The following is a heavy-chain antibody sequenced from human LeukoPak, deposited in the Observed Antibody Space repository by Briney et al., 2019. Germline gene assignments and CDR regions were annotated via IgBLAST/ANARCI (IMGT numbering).Heavy chain of an antibody. Sequence: GGSLRLSCAASGFTFSSYAMHWVRQAPGRGLEWVADIKQDGSEKYYVDSVKGRFTISRDNAKNSLYLQMNSLRAEDTAVYYCARHGSGWYQKDYWGQGTLVTVSS. CDR2: IKQDGSEK. V-gene: IGHV3-7*01. CDR1: GFTFSSYA. J-gene: IGHJ4*02. D-gene: IGHD6-19*01. CDR3: ARHGSGWYQKDY.